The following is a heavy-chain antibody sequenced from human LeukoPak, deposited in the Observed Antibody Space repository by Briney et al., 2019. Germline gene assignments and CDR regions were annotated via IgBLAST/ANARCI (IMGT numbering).Heavy chain of an antibody. V-gene: IGHV4-59*12. CDR2: IYYSGST. CDR3: ARGGDYFAY. CDR1: GGSISSYY. J-gene: IGHJ4*02. D-gene: IGHD3-16*01. Sequence: PSETLSLTCTVSGGSISSYYWSWIRQPPGKGLEWIGYIYYSGSTNYNPSLKSRVTISVDLSKNQFSLKLNSVTAADTAVYYCARGGDYFAYWGQGTLVTVSS.